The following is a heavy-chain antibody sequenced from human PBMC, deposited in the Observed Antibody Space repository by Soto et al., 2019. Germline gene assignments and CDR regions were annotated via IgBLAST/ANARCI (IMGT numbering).Heavy chain of an antibody. Sequence: QLQLVQSGAEVREPGSSVKVSCKASGGTFSSYTVIWVRQAPGQGLEWMGGITPTLNIAKYAEKFQGRVTITADESTSTVNMHLSSLRSEDTAVYFCARGYYSGNNPSSFDYWGQGTLVAVSS. V-gene: IGHV1-69*01. CDR1: GGTFSSYT. CDR2: ITPTLNIA. CDR3: ARGYYSGNNPSSFDY. D-gene: IGHD1-26*01. J-gene: IGHJ4*02.